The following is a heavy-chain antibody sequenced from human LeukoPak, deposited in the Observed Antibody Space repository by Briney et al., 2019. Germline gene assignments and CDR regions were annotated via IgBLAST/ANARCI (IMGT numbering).Heavy chain of an antibody. D-gene: IGHD1-26*01. Sequence: PSETLSLTCTVSGDSISSGSYYWSWIRQPAGKGLEWIGRIYNRGSTNYNPSLKSRVTISVDTSKNQFSLKLSSVTAADTAVYYCARLVGATDSGAFDIWGQGTMVTVSS. J-gene: IGHJ3*02. CDR2: IYNRGST. CDR3: ARLVGATDSGAFDI. CDR1: GDSISSGSYY. V-gene: IGHV4-61*02.